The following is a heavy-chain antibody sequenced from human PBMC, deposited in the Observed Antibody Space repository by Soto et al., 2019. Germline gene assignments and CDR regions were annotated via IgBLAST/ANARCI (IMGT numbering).Heavy chain of an antibody. D-gene: IGHD3-10*01. V-gene: IGHV3-30*18. CDR3: AKGGGSGSYEINYFDY. CDR1: GFTFSSYG. Sequence: QVQLVESGGGVVQPGRSLRLSCAASGFTFSSYGMHWVRQAPGKGLEGVAVISYDGSNKYYADSVKGRFTISRDNSKNPLYLQMNRLRAEDTAFYYCAKGGGSGSYEINYFDYWGQGTLVTVSS. J-gene: IGHJ4*02. CDR2: ISYDGSNK.